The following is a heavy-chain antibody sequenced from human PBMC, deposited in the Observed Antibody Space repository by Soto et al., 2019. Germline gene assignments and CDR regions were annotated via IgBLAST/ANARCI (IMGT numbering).Heavy chain of an antibody. CDR2: ISGSGGST. CDR1: GFTFSSYA. D-gene: IGHD5-18*01. V-gene: IGHV3-23*01. Sequence: GGSLRLSCAASGFTFSSYAMSWVRQAPVKGLEWVSAISGSGGSTYYADSVKGRFTISRDNSKNTLYRQMNSLRAEDTAVYYCAKGGTIQLWPHYGMDVWGQGTTVTVSS. J-gene: IGHJ6*02. CDR3: AKGGTIQLWPHYGMDV.